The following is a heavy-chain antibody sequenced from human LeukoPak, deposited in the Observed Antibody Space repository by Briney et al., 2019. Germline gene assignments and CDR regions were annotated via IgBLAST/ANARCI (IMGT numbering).Heavy chain of an antibody. Sequence: GGSLRLSCAASGFTFSSYAMSWVRQAPGKGLEWVSAIGAGSTYYADSVQGRFTISRDNSKNTLYLQMNSLRAEDTAEYYCAKGHYYDISGYSDYWGQGTLVTVSS. V-gene: IGHV3-23*01. CDR1: GFTFSSYA. CDR2: IGAGST. D-gene: IGHD3-22*01. J-gene: IGHJ4*02. CDR3: AKGHYYDISGYSDY.